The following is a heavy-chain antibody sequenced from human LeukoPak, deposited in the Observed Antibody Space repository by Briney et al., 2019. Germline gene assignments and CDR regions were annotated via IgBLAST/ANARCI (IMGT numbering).Heavy chain of an antibody. Sequence: GGSLRLSCAASGFTFSSYSMNWVRQAPGKGLEWVSSISSSSSYIYYADSVKGRFTISRDNAKNSLYLQMNSLRAEDTAVYYCARDVPVAGVDYWGQGALVTVSS. CDR3: ARDVPVAGVDY. V-gene: IGHV3-21*01. D-gene: IGHD6-19*01. CDR1: GFTFSSYS. J-gene: IGHJ4*02. CDR2: ISSSSSYI.